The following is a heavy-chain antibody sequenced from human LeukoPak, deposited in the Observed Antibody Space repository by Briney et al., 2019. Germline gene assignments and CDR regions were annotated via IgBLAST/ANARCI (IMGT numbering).Heavy chain of an antibody. CDR3: ARGSGWDLAY. CDR2: IKPDGSGK. V-gene: IGHV3-7*01. Sequence: PGGSLRLSCAASGFTFSTYWMSWVRQAPGKGLEWVACIKPDGSGKNYVDSVKGRFTISRDNAKNSLYLQMNSLRAEDTAMYYCARGSGWDLAYWGQGTLVTVSS. J-gene: IGHJ4*02. D-gene: IGHD3-3*01. CDR1: GFTFSTYW.